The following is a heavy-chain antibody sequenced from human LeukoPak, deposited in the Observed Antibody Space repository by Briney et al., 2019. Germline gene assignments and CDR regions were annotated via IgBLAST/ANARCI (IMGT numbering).Heavy chain of an antibody. J-gene: IGHJ5*02. V-gene: IGHV5-51*01. Sequence: GESLKISCKGSEYSFATYWIGWVRQMPGQGLEWMGIIYPGDSDTRYRPSFQGQVTISADKSISTAYLQWSSLKASDTAMYYCASAYSSGSVFLSWGQGTLVNVTS. CDR2: IYPGDSDT. D-gene: IGHD6-19*01. CDR3: ASAYSSGSVFLS. CDR1: EYSFATYW.